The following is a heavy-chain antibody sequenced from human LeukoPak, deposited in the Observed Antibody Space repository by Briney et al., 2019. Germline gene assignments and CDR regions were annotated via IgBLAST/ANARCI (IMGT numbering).Heavy chain of an antibody. Sequence: ASVKVSCKASGYTFTGYYMRWVRQAPGQGLEWMGWINPNSGDTSYEQKFQGRVTMTRDTSISTAYMELNSLTSDDTAAYYCARGRKMAAAGTESPALFDYWGQGTLVAVSS. CDR3: ARGRKMAAAGTESPALFDY. D-gene: IGHD6-13*01. V-gene: IGHV1-2*02. CDR2: INPNSGDT. CDR1: GYTFTGYY. J-gene: IGHJ4*02.